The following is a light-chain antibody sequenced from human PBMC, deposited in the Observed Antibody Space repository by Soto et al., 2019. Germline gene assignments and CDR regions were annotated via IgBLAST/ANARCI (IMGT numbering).Light chain of an antibody. Sequence: SYELTQPPSVSVSPGQTASITCSGDKLGDKYACWYQQKPGQSPVLVIYQDSKRPSGISERFSGSNSGNTATLTISGTQAMDEADYYCQAWDSSTDYVFGTGTKLTV. CDR3: QAWDSSTDYV. CDR2: QDS. V-gene: IGLV3-1*01. J-gene: IGLJ1*01. CDR1: KLGDKY.